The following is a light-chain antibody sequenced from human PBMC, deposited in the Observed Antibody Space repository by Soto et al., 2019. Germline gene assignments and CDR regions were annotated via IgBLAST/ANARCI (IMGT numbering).Light chain of an antibody. CDR2: RNS. V-gene: IGLV1-47*01. CDR3: ASWDDSLSGFVV. Sequence: QSVLTQPPSASGTPGQRVTISCSGSSSNIGSNYVFWYQQLPGTAPKVLMYRNSQRPSGVPDRFSGSKSGTSASLAISGLRSEDEADYYCASWDDSLSGFVVFCGGTKLTVL. J-gene: IGLJ2*01. CDR1: SSNIGSNY.